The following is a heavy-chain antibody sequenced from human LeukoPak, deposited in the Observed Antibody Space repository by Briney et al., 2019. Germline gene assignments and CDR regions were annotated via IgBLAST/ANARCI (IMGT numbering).Heavy chain of an antibody. CDR2: IYSGGTT. V-gene: IGHV3-53*01. CDR3: ATKRGYNYGLDY. J-gene: IGHJ4*02. CDR1: GFTVSSNY. Sequence: GGSLRLSCAASGFTVSSNYMTWVRQAPGKGLEWVSVIYSGGTTYYADSVKGRFTISRDNSKNTLYLQMNSLRGEDTAVYYCATKRGYNYGLDYWGQGTLVTVSS. D-gene: IGHD5-18*01.